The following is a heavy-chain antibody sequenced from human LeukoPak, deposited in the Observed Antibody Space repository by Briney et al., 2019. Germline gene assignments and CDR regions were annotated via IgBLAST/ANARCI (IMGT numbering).Heavy chain of an antibody. D-gene: IGHD6-13*01. CDR3: AKDLRNMAAGGC. CDR1: GFTFSRYG. Sequence: PGGSLRLSCAASGFTFSRYGMHWVRQAPGKGLEWVAVVWNDGSNKYYGDSVKGRFTISRDNSKNMLYLQMNSLRAEDTALYYCAKDLRNMAAGGCWGQGTLVTVSS. V-gene: IGHV3-33*06. CDR2: VWNDGSNK. J-gene: IGHJ4*02.